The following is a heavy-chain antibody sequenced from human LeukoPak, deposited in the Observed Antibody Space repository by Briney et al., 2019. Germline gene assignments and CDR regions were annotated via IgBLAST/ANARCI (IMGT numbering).Heavy chain of an antibody. J-gene: IGHJ4*02. Sequence: PSETLSLTCTVPGGSISSYYWSWIRQPAGEGLEWIGRIHTSGSTNYNPSLKSRVTMSVDTSKNQFSLKLSSVTAADTAVYYCARMYSSGWSSEDYWGQGTLVTVSS. CDR2: IHTSGST. CDR1: GGSISSYY. V-gene: IGHV4-4*07. D-gene: IGHD6-19*01. CDR3: ARMYSSGWSSEDY.